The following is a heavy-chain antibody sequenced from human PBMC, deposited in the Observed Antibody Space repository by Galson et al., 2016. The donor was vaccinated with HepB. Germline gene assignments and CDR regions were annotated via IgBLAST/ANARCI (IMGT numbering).Heavy chain of an antibody. CDR2: IYANGTS. Sequence: TLSLTCTVSGVSIGSVGNYWSWIRQSAGKGLEWLGHIYANGTSHYNPSLKSRLAISVDTSQNQISLRPSSVTATDTALYFCAREAWLWLVKNSFDLWGQGTMVTVAS. D-gene: IGHD6-19*01. CDR3: AREAWLWLVKNSFDL. CDR1: GVSIGSVGNY. V-gene: IGHV4-61*09. J-gene: IGHJ3*01.